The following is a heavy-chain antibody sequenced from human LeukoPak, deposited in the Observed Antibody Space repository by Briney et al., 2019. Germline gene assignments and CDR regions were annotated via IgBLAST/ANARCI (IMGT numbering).Heavy chain of an antibody. V-gene: IGHV1-2*02. Sequence: ASVKVSCKASGYTFTGYYMHWVRQALGQGLEWMGWINPNSGGTNYAQKFQGRVTMTRDTSISTAYMELSRLRSDDTAVYYCARVMWFGELPAGNAFDIWGQGTMVTVSS. J-gene: IGHJ3*02. CDR3: ARVMWFGELPAGNAFDI. CDR1: GYTFTGYY. D-gene: IGHD3-10*01. CDR2: INPNSGGT.